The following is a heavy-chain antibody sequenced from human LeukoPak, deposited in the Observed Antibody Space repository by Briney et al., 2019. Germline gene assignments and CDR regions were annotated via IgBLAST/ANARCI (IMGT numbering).Heavy chain of an antibody. V-gene: IGHV1-2*02. J-gene: IGHJ4*02. CDR1: GYTFSGTGWY. CDR3: ARDGPAQMVDFDY. Sequence: ASVKVSCKASGYTFSGTGWYLYWLRQAPGQGLECMGWIYPNNGGTAYAQKFQGRVAMTRDTSISTAYMELRSLRPDDTAVYYCARDGPAQMVDFDYWGQGTLVTVSS. CDR2: IYPNNGGT. D-gene: IGHD3-10*01.